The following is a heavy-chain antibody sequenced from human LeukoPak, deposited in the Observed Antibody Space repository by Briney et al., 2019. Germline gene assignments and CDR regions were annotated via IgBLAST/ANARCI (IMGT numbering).Heavy chain of an antibody. V-gene: IGHV4-59*01. CDR2: IYYSGST. D-gene: IGHD6-6*01. CDR1: GGSISSYY. J-gene: IGHJ4*02. CDR3: ARVLSSSSMVFDY. Sequence: SETLSLTCTVSGGSISSYYWSWIRQPPGRRLERIGYIYYSGSTNYNPSLKSRVTISVDTSKNQFSLKLSSVTAADTAVYYCARVLSSSSMVFDYWGQGTLVTVSP.